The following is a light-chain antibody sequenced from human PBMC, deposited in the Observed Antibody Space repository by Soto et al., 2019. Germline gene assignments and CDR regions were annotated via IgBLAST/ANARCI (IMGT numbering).Light chain of an antibody. CDR1: SSDIGAYDY. CDR2: EVN. CDR3: FSFATTSIHV. V-gene: IGLV2-14*01. Sequence: QSVLTQPGSLPGSPGQSLTISGTRTSSDIGAYDYVSWFQQHPAKAPKLIISEVNNRPSGASNRFSDSKSCTTAYLNTSGLQVEYDAEYFCFSFATTSIHVFAKGIKVTVL. J-gene: IGLJ1*01.